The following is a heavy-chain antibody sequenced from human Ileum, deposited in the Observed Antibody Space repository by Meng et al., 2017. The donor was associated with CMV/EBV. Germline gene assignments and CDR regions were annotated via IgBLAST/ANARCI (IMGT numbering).Heavy chain of an antibody. Sequence: SETLSLTCTVSGGSISSYYWSWIRQPPGKGLEWIGYIYYSGSTNYNPSLKSRVTISVDTSMNQFSLKPSSVTAGDTAVYYCARAPYSLSLDSWGQGTPVTVSS. V-gene: IGHV4-59*01. CDR2: IYYSGST. J-gene: IGHJ4*02. CDR3: ARAPYSLSLDS. CDR1: GGSISSYY. D-gene: IGHD5-18*01.